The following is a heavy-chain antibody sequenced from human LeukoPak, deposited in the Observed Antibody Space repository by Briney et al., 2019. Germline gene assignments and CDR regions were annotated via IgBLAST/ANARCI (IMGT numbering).Heavy chain of an antibody. CDR3: ARDGELEHIQYYYYYYGMDV. Sequence: GASVKVSCKASGGTFSSYAISWARQAPGQGLEWMGGIIPIFGTANYAQKFQGRVTITADESTSTAYMELSSLRSEDTAVYYCARDGELEHIQYYYYYYGMDVWGQGTTVTVSS. CDR1: GGTFSSYA. J-gene: IGHJ6*02. V-gene: IGHV1-69*13. CDR2: IIPIFGTA. D-gene: IGHD1/OR15-1a*01.